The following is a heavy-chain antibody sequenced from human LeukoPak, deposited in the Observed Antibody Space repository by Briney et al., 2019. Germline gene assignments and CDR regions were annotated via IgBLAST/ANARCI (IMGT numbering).Heavy chain of an antibody. V-gene: IGHV1-18*01. CDR3: ARSPGSSGWYSG. Sequence: ASVKVSCKASGYTFTSYGISWVRQAPGQGLEWMGWISAYNGNTNYAQKLQGRVTMTTDTSTSTACMELRSLRSDDTAVYYCARSPGSSGWYSGWGQGTLVTVSS. CDR1: GYTFTSYG. D-gene: IGHD6-19*01. J-gene: IGHJ4*02. CDR2: ISAYNGNT.